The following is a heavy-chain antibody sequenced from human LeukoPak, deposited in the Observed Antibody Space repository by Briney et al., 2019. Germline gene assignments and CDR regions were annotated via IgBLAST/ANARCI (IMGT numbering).Heavy chain of an antibody. D-gene: IGHD3-16*01. Sequence: GGSLRLSCAASGFTFSSYWMSWVRQAPGKGLEWVANIKQDGSEKYYVDSVKGRFTISRDNAKNSLYLQMNSLRAEDTAVYYCARGGDGYDYVWGSSFDYWGQGTLVTVSS. J-gene: IGHJ4*02. CDR1: GFTFSSYW. CDR3: ARGGDGYDYVWGSSFDY. CDR2: IKQDGSEK. V-gene: IGHV3-7*01.